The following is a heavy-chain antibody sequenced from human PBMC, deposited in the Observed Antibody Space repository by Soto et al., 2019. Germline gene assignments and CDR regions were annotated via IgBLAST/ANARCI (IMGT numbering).Heavy chain of an antibody. D-gene: IGHD3-10*01. CDR2: IYSGGST. V-gene: IGHV3-53*04. CDR3: AREATESDAFDI. J-gene: IGHJ3*02. Sequence: EVQLVESGGGLVQPGGSLRLYCAASGFTVSSNYMSWFRQARGKGLEWVSVIYSGGSTYYADSVKGRFTISRHNSKNTLYLQMNSLRAEDTAVYYCAREATESDAFDIWGQGTMVTVSS. CDR1: GFTVSSNY.